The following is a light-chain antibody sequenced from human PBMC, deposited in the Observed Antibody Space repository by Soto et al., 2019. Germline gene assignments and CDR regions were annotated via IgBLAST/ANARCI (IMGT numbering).Light chain of an antibody. CDR3: GTWDASLTVGG. Sequence: QSVLTQPPSMSAAPGQKVTISCSGSSSNIGNNYVSWYQQLPGTAPKLLIYENNRRPSGIPDRFSGSKSGTSATLGITGLQTGDEADYYCGTWDASLTVGGFGGGTQLTVL. CDR2: ENN. J-gene: IGLJ3*02. V-gene: IGLV1-51*02. CDR1: SSNIGNNY.